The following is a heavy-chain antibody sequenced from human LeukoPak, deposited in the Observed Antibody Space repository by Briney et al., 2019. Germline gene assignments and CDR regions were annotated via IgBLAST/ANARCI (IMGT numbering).Heavy chain of an antibody. CDR3: ATDQPYSSSWQSIAVAPSGY. J-gene: IGHJ4*02. V-gene: IGHV1-18*01. D-gene: IGHD6-13*01. Sequence: GASVKVSCRASGYTFTIYGITWVRQAPGQGLEWMGWISANNDNTNYSQKLQGRVTMTRDTSTSTVYMELSSLRSEDTAVYYCATDQPYSSSWQSIAVAPSGYWGQGTLVTVSS. CDR1: GYTFTIYG. CDR2: ISANNDNT.